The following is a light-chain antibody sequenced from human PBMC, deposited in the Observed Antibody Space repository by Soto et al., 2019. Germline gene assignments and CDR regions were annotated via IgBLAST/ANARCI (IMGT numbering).Light chain of an antibody. CDR2: YDS. CDR1: DIGIKS. CDR3: QVWDRSSDHRVV. Sequence: SYELTQPPSVSVAPGKTARISCERIDIGIKSVHWYQQKPGQAPVLGIYYDSARPSGIPERFSGFNAGNTATLTISTVEAGDEADYYCQVWDRSSDHRVVFGGGTKLTVL. J-gene: IGLJ2*01. V-gene: IGLV3-21*04.